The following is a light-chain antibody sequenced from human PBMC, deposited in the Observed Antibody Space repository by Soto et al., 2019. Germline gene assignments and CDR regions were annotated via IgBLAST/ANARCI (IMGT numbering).Light chain of an antibody. CDR1: SSDVGGYKY. V-gene: IGLV2-8*01. CDR3: SSYVGTNFVNV. CDR2: EAT. Sequence: QSVLTQPPSASGSPGESVTISCTGTSSDVGGYKYVSWYQQHPGKAPKLIIYEATKRPSGVPDRFSGSKSGNTASLTVSGLQADDEADYFCSSYVGTNFVNVFGTGTKLTVL. J-gene: IGLJ1*01.